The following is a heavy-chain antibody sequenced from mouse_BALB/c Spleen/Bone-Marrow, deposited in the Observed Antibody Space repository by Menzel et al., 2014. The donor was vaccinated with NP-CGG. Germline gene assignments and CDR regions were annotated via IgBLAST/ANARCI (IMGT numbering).Heavy chain of an antibody. V-gene: IGHV5-9-4*01. Sequence: EVHRVESGGGLVKPGGSLKLSCAASGFTFGSYAMSWVRQSPEKRLEWVAEISSGGSYTYYPDTVTGRFTISRDNAKNTLYLEMSSLRSEDTAMYYCAREGLRRRAAMDYWGQGTSVTVSS. J-gene: IGHJ4*01. CDR3: AREGLRRRAAMDY. D-gene: IGHD2-4*01. CDR1: GFTFGSYA. CDR2: ISSGGSYT.